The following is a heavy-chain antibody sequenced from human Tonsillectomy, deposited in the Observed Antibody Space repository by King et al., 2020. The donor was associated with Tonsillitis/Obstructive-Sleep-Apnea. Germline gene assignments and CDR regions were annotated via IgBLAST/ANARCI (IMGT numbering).Heavy chain of an antibody. D-gene: IGHD1-26*01. V-gene: IGHV3-20*04. CDR1: GFTFDGHG. CDR3: ARDRSYGAFDY. CDR2: ITWNDGST. Sequence: VQLVESGGGVVRPGGSLRLSCAASGFTFDGHGMNWVRQAPGKGLEWVSGITWNDGSTYYTDSVKGRFTISRDNAKNSLYLQMNSLRADDTALYYCARDRSYGAFDYWGQGTLVTVSS. J-gene: IGHJ4*02.